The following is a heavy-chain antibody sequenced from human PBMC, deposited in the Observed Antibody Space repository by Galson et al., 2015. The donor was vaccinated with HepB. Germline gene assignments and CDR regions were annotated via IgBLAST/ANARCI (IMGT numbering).Heavy chain of an antibody. Sequence: SLRLSCAPSGLSFVSYSMNWVRQAPGKGLEWVAYVSSGSTGRYYADSVKGRFTISRDNAKNSLYLHMASLRPEDTAVYYCAKNPSSYDYYSMDVWGQGTTVTVSS. J-gene: IGHJ6*02. CDR2: VSSGSTGR. CDR3: AKNPSSYDYYSMDV. V-gene: IGHV3-48*01. CDR1: GLSFVSYS.